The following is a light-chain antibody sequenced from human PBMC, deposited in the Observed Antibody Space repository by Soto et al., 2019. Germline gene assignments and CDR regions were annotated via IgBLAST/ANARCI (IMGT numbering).Light chain of an antibody. Sequence: EIVLTQSPATLSLSPGERATLSCRASQSVSSYLAWYQQKPGQAPRLLIYDAANRATGIPARIGGSGSGTDFTLTISRLEPEDFAVYYCQQYGSSPWTFGQGTKVDIK. CDR3: QQYGSSPWT. CDR2: DAA. CDR1: QSVSSY. J-gene: IGKJ1*01. V-gene: IGKV3-20*01.